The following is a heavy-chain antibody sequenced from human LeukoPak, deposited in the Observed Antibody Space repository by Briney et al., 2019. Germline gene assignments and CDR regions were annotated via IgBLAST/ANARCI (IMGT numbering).Heavy chain of an antibody. CDR1: GXXFTSYG. V-gene: IGHV1-18*01. D-gene: IGHD6-13*01. Sequence: CXXXGXXFTSYGXXWVXXAPXQXXXXMGWINANNGNTNYAQNLQGRVTMTRDTSTSAAYMDLRSLRSDDTAVYYCARGPIAAAGDYWGQGTLVTVSS. J-gene: IGHJ4*02. CDR3: ARGPIAAAGDY. CDR2: INANNGNT.